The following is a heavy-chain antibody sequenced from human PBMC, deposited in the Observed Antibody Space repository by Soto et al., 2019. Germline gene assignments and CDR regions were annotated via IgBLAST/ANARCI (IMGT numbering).Heavy chain of an antibody. CDR2: ISASGGTT. V-gene: IGHV3-23*01. CDR3: AKSIPVVIHVDYAGYGLDV. Sequence: PGGSLRLSCAASGFNFGNSPMTWVRQALGKGPEWVSAISASGGTTYYVGSVKGRFTISRDNSKNTLWLQMNGLRAEDTAVYYCAKSIPVVIHVDYAGYGLDVWGQGTTVTGS. J-gene: IGHJ6*02. CDR1: GFNFGNSP. D-gene: IGHD3-22*01.